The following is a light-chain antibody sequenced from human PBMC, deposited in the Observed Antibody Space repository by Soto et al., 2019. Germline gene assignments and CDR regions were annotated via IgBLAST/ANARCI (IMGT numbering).Light chain of an antibody. CDR2: GAS. CDR3: QQYGSSPRT. CDR1: RGVSANY. J-gene: IGKJ1*01. V-gene: IGKV3-20*01. Sequence: ENLLTQSPGTLSLSPGEGATLSCRASRGVSANYLAWYQQKPGQAPTLLIYGASIRAAGIPDRFSGSGSGTDFTLTIRRLEPDDFAVYHCQQYGSSPRTFGQGTKVEIK.